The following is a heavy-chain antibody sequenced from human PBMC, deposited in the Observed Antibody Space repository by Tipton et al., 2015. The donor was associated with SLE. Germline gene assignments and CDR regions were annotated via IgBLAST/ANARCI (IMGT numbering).Heavy chain of an antibody. CDR3: ARDPGSGDAFDI. D-gene: IGHD1-26*01. CDR2: IYYSGGT. CDR1: GGSISSSSYY. V-gene: IGHV4-39*07. J-gene: IGHJ3*02. Sequence: LRLSCAVYGGSISSSSYYWGWIRQPPGKGLEWIGSIYYSGGTYYNPSLKSRVTISVDTSKNQFSLKLSSVTAADTAVYYCARDPGSGDAFDIWGQGTMVTVSS.